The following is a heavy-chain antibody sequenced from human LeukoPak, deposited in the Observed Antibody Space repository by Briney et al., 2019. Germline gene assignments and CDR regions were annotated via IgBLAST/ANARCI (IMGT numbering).Heavy chain of an antibody. CDR1: GISFMSSA. Sequence: GTSVKVSCKASGISFMSSAVQWVRQARAQRLEWIGWIVVGSDVTNYAQKFLERVTITRDMSTSTVFMELSSLRSEDTALYYCAAEKRLYCSGGACYPDAFDIWGQGTMVTVSS. CDR2: IVVGSDVT. D-gene: IGHD2-15*01. V-gene: IGHV1-58*01. J-gene: IGHJ3*02. CDR3: AAEKRLYCSGGACYPDAFDI.